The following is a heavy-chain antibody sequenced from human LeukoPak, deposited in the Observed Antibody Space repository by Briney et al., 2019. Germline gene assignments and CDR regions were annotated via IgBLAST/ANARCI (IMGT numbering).Heavy chain of an antibody. Sequence: GGSLRLSCAASGFPFSSHAMSWVRQAPGKGLEWVSTISGSGGSSYYADSVKGRITISRDNSKSTLHLQMNSLGAEDTALYYCAKDFFYDNSGYAFDCWGQGTLVTVSS. CDR1: GFPFSSHA. D-gene: IGHD3-22*01. J-gene: IGHJ4*02. CDR3: AKDFFYDNSGYAFDC. CDR2: ISGSGGSS. V-gene: IGHV3-23*01.